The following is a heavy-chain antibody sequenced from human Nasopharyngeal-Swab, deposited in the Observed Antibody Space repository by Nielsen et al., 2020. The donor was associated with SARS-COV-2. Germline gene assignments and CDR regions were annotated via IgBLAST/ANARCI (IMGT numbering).Heavy chain of an antibody. CDR2: ISSSSRYI. J-gene: IGHJ6*02. V-gene: IGHV3-21*01. D-gene: IGHD3-9*01. CDR1: GFTFSSYN. Sequence: GESLKISCAASGFTFSSYNMNWVRQAPGKGLDWVSSISSSSRYIYYADSAKGRFTISRDNAKNSLYLQINSLRAEDTAVYYCARGCVLTGPSCYYYGMDVWGQGTLVTVSS. CDR3: ARGCVLTGPSCYYYGMDV.